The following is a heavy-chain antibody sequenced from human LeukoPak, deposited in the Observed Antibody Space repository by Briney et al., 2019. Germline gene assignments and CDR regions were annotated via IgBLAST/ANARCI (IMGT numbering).Heavy chain of an antibody. J-gene: IGHJ4*02. D-gene: IGHD3-3*02. CDR3: ARNAFKTSSENYFDF. V-gene: IGHV1-18*01. Sequence: ASVKVSCKASAYNFISYGISWVRLVPGQGLGWMGWISAYSGDTNYAQRFQGRVTMSTDTSTDTAYMELRSLKSEDTAVYYCARNAFKTSSENYFDFWGRGTLVTVS. CDR1: AYNFISYG. CDR2: ISAYSGDT.